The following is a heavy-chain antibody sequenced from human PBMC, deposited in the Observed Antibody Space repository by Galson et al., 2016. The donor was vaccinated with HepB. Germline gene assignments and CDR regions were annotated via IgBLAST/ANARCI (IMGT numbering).Heavy chain of an antibody. CDR2: ILSGGST. CDR1: GFSVNANY. V-gene: IGHV3-53*01. CDR3: ARAAWGLDV. Sequence: SLRLSCAASGFSVNANYMSWVRQAPGKGLEWVSVILSGGSTYYADSVKGRCTISRDTSKNTVSLQMNSLRAEDTAVYYCARAAWGLDVWGQGTTVTVSS. J-gene: IGHJ6*02.